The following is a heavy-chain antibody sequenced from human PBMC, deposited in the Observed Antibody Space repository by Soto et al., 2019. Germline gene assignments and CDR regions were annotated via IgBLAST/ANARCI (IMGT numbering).Heavy chain of an antibody. CDR1: GYTFTSYD. CDR3: AREKNEYFDY. J-gene: IGHJ4*02. V-gene: IGHV1-8*01. CDR2: MNPDSGNT. Sequence: ASVKVSCKASGYTFTSYDNNWVRQATGQGLEWMGWMNPDSGNTGYAQKFQGRVTMTRNTSISTAYMGLSSLRSEDTAVYYCAREKNEYFDYWGQGTLVTVSS.